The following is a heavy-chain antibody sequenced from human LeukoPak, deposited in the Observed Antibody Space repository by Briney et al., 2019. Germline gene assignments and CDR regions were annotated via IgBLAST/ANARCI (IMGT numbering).Heavy chain of an antibody. CDR3: ASTNGIAENAFDI. CDR1: GYTFTSYD. Sequence: GASVKVSCKASGYTFTSYDINWVRQAPGQGLEWMGGIIPIFGTANYAQKFQGRVTITADKSTSTAYMELSSLRSEDTDVYYCASTNGIAENAFDIWGQGTMVTVSS. V-gene: IGHV1-69*06. J-gene: IGHJ3*02. D-gene: IGHD6-13*01. CDR2: IIPIFGTA.